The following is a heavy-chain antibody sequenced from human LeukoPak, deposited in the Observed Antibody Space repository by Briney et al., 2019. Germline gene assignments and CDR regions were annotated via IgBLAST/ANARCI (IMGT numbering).Heavy chain of an antibody. Sequence: GGSLRLSCAASGFTVSSNYMSWVRQAPGKGLEWVSVIYSGGSTYYADSVKGRFTISRDNSKNTLYLQMNSLRAEDTAVYYCARDLSHRYYHSTGYAFDYWGQGTLVTVSS. CDR3: ARDLSHRYYHSTGYAFDY. CDR2: IYSGGST. J-gene: IGHJ4*02. CDR1: GFTVSSNY. D-gene: IGHD3-22*01. V-gene: IGHV3-66*01.